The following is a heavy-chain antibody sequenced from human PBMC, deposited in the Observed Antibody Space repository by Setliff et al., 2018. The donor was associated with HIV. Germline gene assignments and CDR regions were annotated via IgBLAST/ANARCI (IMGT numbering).Heavy chain of an antibody. J-gene: IGHJ4*02. CDR2: IYTSGST. D-gene: IGHD1-1*01. CDR1: GGSISSYY. Sequence: SETLSLTCTVSGGSISSYYWSWIRQPAGKGLEWIGHIYTSGSTNYNPSLKSRVTISVDTSKNHFSLKLRSVTAADMAVYYCAQLGMVDDFDYWGQGTLVTVSS. CDR3: AQLGMVDDFDY. V-gene: IGHV4-4*07.